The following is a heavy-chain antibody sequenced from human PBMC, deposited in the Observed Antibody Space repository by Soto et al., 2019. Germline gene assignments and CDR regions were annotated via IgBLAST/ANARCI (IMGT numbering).Heavy chain of an antibody. D-gene: IGHD3-9*01. Sequence: GESLKISCKGSGYSFNSYWIGWVRQMPGKGLEWMGIIYPGDSDTRYSPSFQGQVTIKDDKSISTTYLQCSSLKASYTAMSYCARQGMRIDDILTGYYFDYWVQGTLVTVSS. V-gene: IGHV5-51*01. CDR1: GYSFNSYW. CDR3: ARQGMRIDDILTGYYFDY. J-gene: IGHJ4*02. CDR2: IYPGDSDT.